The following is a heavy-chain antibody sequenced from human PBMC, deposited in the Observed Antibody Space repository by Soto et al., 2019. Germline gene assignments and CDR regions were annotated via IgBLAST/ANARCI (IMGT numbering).Heavy chain of an antibody. Sequence: PSETLSLTCTVSGGSISSYYWSWIRQPPGKGLEWIGYIYYSGSTNYNPSLKSRVTISVDTSKNQFSLKLSSVTAADTAVYYCASSMYYDFWSGYYSVYFQHWGQGTMVTVSS. V-gene: IGHV4-59*01. D-gene: IGHD3-3*01. J-gene: IGHJ1*01. CDR1: GGSISSYY. CDR2: IYYSGST. CDR3: ASSMYYDFWSGYYSVYFQH.